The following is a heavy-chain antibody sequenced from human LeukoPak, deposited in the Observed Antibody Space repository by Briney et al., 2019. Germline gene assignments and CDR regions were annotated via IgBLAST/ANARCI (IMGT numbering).Heavy chain of an antibody. V-gene: IGHV1-2*02. J-gene: IGHJ4*02. CDR3: ARGPLYCSGGSCYYRDLDY. D-gene: IGHD2-15*01. CDR2: INPNSGGT. Sequence: ASVKVSCKASGDTFTSYGISWVRQAPGQGLEWMGWINPNSGGTNYAQKFQGRVTMTRDTSISTAYMELSRLRSDDTAVYYCARGPLYCSGGSCYYRDLDYWGQGTLVTVSS. CDR1: GDTFTSYG.